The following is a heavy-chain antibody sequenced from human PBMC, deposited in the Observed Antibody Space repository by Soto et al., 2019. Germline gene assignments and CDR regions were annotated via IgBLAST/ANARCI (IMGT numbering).Heavy chain of an antibody. J-gene: IGHJ6*02. CDR3: ARDLSSCSSARCYSFYYGVDV. CDR2: INSDVSRT. D-gene: IGHD2-2*01. V-gene: IGHV3-74*01. Sequence: PGGSLRLSCTASGFNFSRFWTHWVRQVPGRGLVWVPHINSDVSRTSYADSVKGRFTISRDNAKNTLYLQMNSLRAEDTAVYYCARDLSSCSSARCYSFYYGVDVWGQGTRVTVSS. CDR1: GFNFSRFW.